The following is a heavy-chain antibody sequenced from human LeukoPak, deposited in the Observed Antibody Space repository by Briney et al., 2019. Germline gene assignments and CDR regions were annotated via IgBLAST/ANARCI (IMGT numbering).Heavy chain of an antibody. D-gene: IGHD6-6*01. Sequence: GASVKVSCKASGGTFSSYAISWVRQAPGQGLEWMGRIIPILGIANYAQKFQGRVTITADKSTSTAYMELSSLRSEDTAVYYCARDQEQLAHLDYYYYMDVWGKGTTVTVSS. J-gene: IGHJ6*03. V-gene: IGHV1-69*04. CDR3: ARDQEQLAHLDYYYYMDV. CDR2: IIPILGIA. CDR1: GGTFSSYA.